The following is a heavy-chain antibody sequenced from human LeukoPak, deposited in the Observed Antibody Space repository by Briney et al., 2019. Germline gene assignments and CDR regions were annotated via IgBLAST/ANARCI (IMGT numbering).Heavy chain of an antibody. V-gene: IGHV3-30*04. J-gene: IGHJ4*02. Sequence: GGSLRLSCAASGFTFSSYAMHWVRQAPGKGLEWVAVISYDGDNKYYADSVKGRFTISRDNSKNTLYLQMNSLRADDTAVYYCARGRGPLDYWGQGTLVTVSS. CDR3: ARGRGPLDY. CDR1: GFTFSSYA. CDR2: ISYDGDNK.